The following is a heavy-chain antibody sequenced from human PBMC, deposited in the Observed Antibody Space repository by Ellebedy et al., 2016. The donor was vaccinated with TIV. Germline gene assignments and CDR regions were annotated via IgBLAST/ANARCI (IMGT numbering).Heavy chain of an antibody. J-gene: IGHJ6*03. CDR3: ARGRTIFGAVKLYYLDV. CDR1: RYTFTSYN. V-gene: IGHV1-8*01. CDR2: MNTNSGDT. D-gene: IGHD3-3*01. Sequence: ASVKVSXKASRYTFTSYNINWVRKATGQGLEWVGWMNTNSGDTGYAQKFQGRVNMTRNTSIRTASMELSSLRHDDTAIYYCARGRTIFGAVKLYYLDVWGKGTTVTVS.